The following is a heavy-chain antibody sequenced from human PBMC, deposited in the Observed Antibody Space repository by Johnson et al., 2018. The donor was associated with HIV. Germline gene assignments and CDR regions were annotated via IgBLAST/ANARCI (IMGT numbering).Heavy chain of an antibody. CDR2: IRYDGSNK. Sequence: QMQLVESGGGVVQPGGSLRLSCAASGFTFSSYGMHWVRQAPGKGLEWVAFIRYDGSNKYYADSVKGLFTISRDNSKNTLYLQMNSLRAEDTAVYYCAKALVVVAATYAFDIWGQGTMVTVSS. CDR1: GFTFSSYG. J-gene: IGHJ3*02. CDR3: AKALVVVAATYAFDI. D-gene: IGHD2-15*01. V-gene: IGHV3-30*02.